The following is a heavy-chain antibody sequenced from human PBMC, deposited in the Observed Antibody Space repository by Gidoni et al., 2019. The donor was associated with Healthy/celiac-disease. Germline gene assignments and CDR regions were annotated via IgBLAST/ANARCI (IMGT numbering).Heavy chain of an antibody. CDR2: ISGSGGST. J-gene: IGHJ6*03. Sequence: EVQPLESGGGLVQPGGSLSLSCAASGFTFSSYAMRWVRQAPGKGLEWVSAISGSGGSTYYADSVKGRFTISRDNSKNTLYLQMNSLRAEDTAVYYCSVLSRYMDVWGKGTTVTVSS. CDR3: SVLSRYMDV. V-gene: IGHV3-23*01. D-gene: IGHD2-8*02. CDR1: GFTFSSYA.